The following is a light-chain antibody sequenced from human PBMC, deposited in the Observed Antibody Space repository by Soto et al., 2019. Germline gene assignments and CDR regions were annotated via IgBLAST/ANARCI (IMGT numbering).Light chain of an antibody. V-gene: IGLV2-14*01. CDR1: TNDIGGYNY. CDR3: SSYTSSSTGV. CDR2: EVS. Sequence: QSVLTQPASVSGSPGQSITLSCAGTTNDIGGYNYVSWYQQHPGKAPKLMIYEVSNRPSGVSNRFSGSKSGNTASLTISGLQAEDEADYYCSSYTSSSTGVFGGGTKLTVL. J-gene: IGLJ2*01.